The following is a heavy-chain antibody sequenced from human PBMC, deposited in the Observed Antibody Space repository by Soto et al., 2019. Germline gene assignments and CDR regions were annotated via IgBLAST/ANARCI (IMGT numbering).Heavy chain of an antibody. Sequence: QLQLVQSGSEVRKPGSSVNVSCKASGGTFSTYAISWLRQAPGQGPEWMGGIIPMFGTPNYAQKFQGRVTHTGGASTSAGYMDLGSLKPDHPAVYYCAGHAQGGRSKIKWWGGLAGRGQGTLVIGS. CDR3: AGHAQGGRSKIKWWGGLAG. D-gene: IGHD2-15*01. J-gene: IGHJ4*01. CDR1: GGTFSTYA. V-gene: IGHV1-69*01. CDR2: IIPMFGTP.